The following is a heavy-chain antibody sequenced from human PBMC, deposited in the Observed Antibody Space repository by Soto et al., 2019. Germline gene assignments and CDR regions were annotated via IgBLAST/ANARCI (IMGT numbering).Heavy chain of an antibody. CDR2: IFSNDEK. CDR3: ARPGRGVGARPLDY. J-gene: IGHJ4*02. V-gene: IGHV2-26*01. CDR1: GFSLSNARMG. Sequence: KESGPVLVKPKETLTLTCTVSGFSLSNARMGVSWIRQPPGKALEWIAHIFSNDEKSYSTSLKIRLTISKDTSKSQVVLTVTNMDTVDTATYYCARPGRGVGARPLDYWGQGTLVTVSS. D-gene: IGHD1-26*01.